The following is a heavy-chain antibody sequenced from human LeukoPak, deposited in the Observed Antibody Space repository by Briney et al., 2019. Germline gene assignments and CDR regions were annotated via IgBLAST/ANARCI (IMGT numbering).Heavy chain of an antibody. CDR2: ISCSSSYI. V-gene: IGHV3-21*01. CDR3: AREEGSSGYYYLDY. CDR1: GFTFSSYS. D-gene: IGHD3-22*01. J-gene: IGHJ4*02. Sequence: KPGGSLRLSCAASGFTFSSYSMNWVRQAPGKGLEWVSSISCSSSYIYYAGSVKGRFTISRDNAKNSLYLQMNSLRAEDTAVYYCAREEGSSGYYYLDYWGQGTLVTVSS.